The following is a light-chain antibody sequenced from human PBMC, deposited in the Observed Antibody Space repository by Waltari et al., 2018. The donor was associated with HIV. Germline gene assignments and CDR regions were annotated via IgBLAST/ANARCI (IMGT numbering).Light chain of an antibody. Sequence: QSALTQPASVSGSPGQSIAISCTGTSGAIGTYNYVSWYQQHTGKVPKLIIYDVNVRPSRVSVRFSGSKSGNTATLTISGLHSDDEADYYCCSYTVNSTGVFGAGTKITV. V-gene: IGLV2-14*03. CDR1: SGAIGTYNY. CDR3: CSYTVNSTGV. J-gene: IGLJ1*01. CDR2: DVN.